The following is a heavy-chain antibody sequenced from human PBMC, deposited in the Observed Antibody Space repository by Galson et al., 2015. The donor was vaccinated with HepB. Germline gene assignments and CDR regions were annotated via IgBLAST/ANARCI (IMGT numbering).Heavy chain of an antibody. CDR3: ARDPLSPYYSGSGRAWWFDP. D-gene: IGHD3-10*01. CDR1: GFTFNIHW. CDR2: INSDGSYA. Sequence: SLRLSCAASGFTFNIHWMHWVRQAPGKGLVWVSHINSDGSYATYTDSVKGRFTISRDNAKNTLYLQMSSLSAEDTAVYYCARDPLSPYYSGSGRAWWFDPWGQGTLVTVSS. J-gene: IGHJ5*02. V-gene: IGHV3-74*01.